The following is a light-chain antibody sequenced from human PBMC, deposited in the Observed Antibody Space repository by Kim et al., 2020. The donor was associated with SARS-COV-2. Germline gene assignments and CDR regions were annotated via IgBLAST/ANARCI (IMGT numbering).Light chain of an antibody. Sequence: DIQLTQSPSTLPASVGDRVTITCRASQSISTWLAWYQQRPGEAPKLLIYKASNLQRGVPSRFSGSGSGTEFALTISGLQPDDFGTYYCQQYDTFLWTFGQGTKVDIK. J-gene: IGKJ1*01. CDR3: QQYDTFLWT. V-gene: IGKV1-5*03. CDR2: KAS. CDR1: QSISTW.